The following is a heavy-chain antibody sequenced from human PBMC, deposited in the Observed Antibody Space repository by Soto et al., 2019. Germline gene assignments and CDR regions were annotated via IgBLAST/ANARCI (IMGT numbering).Heavy chain of an antibody. J-gene: IGHJ4*02. V-gene: IGHV4-59*01. Sequence: PSETLSLTCTVSGGSISSYYWSWIRQPPGKGLEWIGYIYYSGSTNYNPSLKSRVTISVDTSKNQFSLKLSSVNAADTAVYYCARVGGYCSSASCYAGSVQFDYWGQGTLVTVSS. D-gene: IGHD2-2*01. CDR3: ARVGGYCSSASCYAGSVQFDY. CDR1: GGSISSYY. CDR2: IYYSGST.